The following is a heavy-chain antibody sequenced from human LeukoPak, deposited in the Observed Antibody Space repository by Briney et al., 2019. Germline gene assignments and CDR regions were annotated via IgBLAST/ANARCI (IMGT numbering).Heavy chain of an antibody. CDR1: GYTFTGYY. Sequence: GASVKVSCKASGYTFTGYYMHWVRQAPGQGLEWMGWISAYNGNTNYAQKLQGRVTMTTDTSTSTAYMELRSLRSDDTAVYYCARDVRGGSGDYYYGMDVWGQGTTVTVSS. CDR2: ISAYNGNT. J-gene: IGHJ6*02. V-gene: IGHV1-18*04. D-gene: IGHD2-15*01. CDR3: ARDVRGGSGDYYYGMDV.